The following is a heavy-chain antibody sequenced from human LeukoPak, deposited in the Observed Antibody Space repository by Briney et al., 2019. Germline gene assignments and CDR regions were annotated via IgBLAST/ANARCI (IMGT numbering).Heavy chain of an antibody. D-gene: IGHD6-6*01. J-gene: IGHJ4*02. CDR2: ISSSGSTI. CDR3: ARPSIAARPIDY. V-gene: IGHV3-11*01. CDR1: GFTFSDYY. Sequence: PGGSLRLSCAASGFTFSDYYMSWLRQAPGKGLEWVSYISSSGSTIYYADSEKGRFTISRDNAKNSLYVQMNSLRAEDTAVYYCARPSIAARPIDYWGQGTLVTVSS.